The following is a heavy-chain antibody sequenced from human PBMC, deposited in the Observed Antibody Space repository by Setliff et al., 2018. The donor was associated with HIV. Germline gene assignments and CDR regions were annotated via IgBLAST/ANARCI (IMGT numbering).Heavy chain of an antibody. CDR1: GFTFSSYP. J-gene: IGHJ4*02. Sequence: LRLSCATSGFTFSSYPIHWVRQAPGKGLEWVAVIAFDGSYEYYADSVKGRFTISRDNAKNTLYLQMNSLRAEDTAVYYCARSTWFGSWYYFDYWGQGTLVTVSS. CDR3: ARSTWFGSWYYFDY. CDR2: IAFDGSYE. D-gene: IGHD6-13*01. V-gene: IGHV3-30*04.